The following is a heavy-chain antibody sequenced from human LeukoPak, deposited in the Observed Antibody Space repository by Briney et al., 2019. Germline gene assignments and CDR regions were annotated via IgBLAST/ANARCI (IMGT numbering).Heavy chain of an antibody. CDR2: ITISGHTK. CDR1: GFDLSTYE. V-gene: IGHV3-48*03. D-gene: IGHD5-24*01. CDR3: ARGDPHADL. J-gene: IGHJ5*02. Sequence: GGSLRLSCAASGFDLSTYEMNWVRQVPGKGLEWIADITISGHTKNYADSVKGRFSISRDNARTSLYLQMHSLRVEDTGVYYCARGDPHADLWGQGTLVTVSS.